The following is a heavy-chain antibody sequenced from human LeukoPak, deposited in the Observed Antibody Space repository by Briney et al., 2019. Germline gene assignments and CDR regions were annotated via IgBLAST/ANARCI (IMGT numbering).Heavy chain of an antibody. J-gene: IGHJ6*03. Sequence: PGGTLRLSCAASGFTFSSHGMNGVRQAPGKGLEWVSGTSPSGGITYYTDSVKGRFTISRDNSKNTLYLQMNSLRAEDTAVYYCAKDLYPIVGVDGGYYYYMDVWGKGTTVTISS. CDR2: TSPSGGIT. CDR3: AKDLYPIVGVDGGYYYYMDV. V-gene: IGHV3-23*01. CDR1: GFTFSSHG. D-gene: IGHD1-26*01.